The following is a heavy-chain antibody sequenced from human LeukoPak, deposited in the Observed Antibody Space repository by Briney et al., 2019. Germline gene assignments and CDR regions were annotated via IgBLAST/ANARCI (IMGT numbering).Heavy chain of an antibody. V-gene: IGHV3-23*01. CDR2: ISGSGDST. CDR1: GFTFSSYD. Sequence: GGSLRLSCAASGFTFSSYDMNWVRQASGKGLEWVSGISGSGDSTFYADSVKGRFSISRDSSKNILYLQMNSLRAEDTAVYYCAKDRCSNGIGCYYYYMDVWGKGTTVTISS. J-gene: IGHJ6*03. CDR3: AKDRCSNGIGCYYYYMDV. D-gene: IGHD2-8*01.